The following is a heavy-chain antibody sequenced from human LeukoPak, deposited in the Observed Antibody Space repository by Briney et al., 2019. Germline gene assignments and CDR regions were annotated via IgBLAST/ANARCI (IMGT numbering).Heavy chain of an antibody. J-gene: IGHJ3*02. CDR2: ISGSGGST. D-gene: IGHD5-18*01. Sequence: PGGSLRLSCAASGFTFSSYAMSWVRQAPGKGLEWVSAISGSGGSTYYADSVKGRFTISRDNSKNTLYLQMNSLRAEDTAVYYCARGYSYGWFAFDIWGQGTMVTVSS. CDR1: GFTFSSYA. V-gene: IGHV3-23*01. CDR3: ARGYSYGWFAFDI.